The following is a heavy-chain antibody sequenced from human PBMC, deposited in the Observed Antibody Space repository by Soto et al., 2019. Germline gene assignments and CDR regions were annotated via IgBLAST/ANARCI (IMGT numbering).Heavy chain of an antibody. CDR2: INRDGSEK. CDR3: ARVDATIVPYGMDV. D-gene: IGHD5-18*01. V-gene: IGHV3-7*04. Sequence: EVQLVESGGGLVQPGGYLRLSCAASGFTLSNYWMSWVRQAPGKGLEWVGNINRDGSEKYYVDSVRGRFAFSRDNANNSLYLQMNSLRDEDTSVYYCARVDATIVPYGMDVWGQGTTVTVSS. CDR1: GFTLSNYW. J-gene: IGHJ6*02.